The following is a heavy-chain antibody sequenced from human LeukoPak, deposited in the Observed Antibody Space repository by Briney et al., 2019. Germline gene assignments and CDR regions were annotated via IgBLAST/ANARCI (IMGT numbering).Heavy chain of an antibody. Sequence: GGSLRLSCAASEFSVGSNYMTWVRQAPGKGLEWVSLIYSGGSTYYADSVKGRFTISRDNSKNTLYLQMNSLRAEDTAVYYRARGPSGYHNTGGQGTLVTVSS. CDR3: ARGPSGYHNT. J-gene: IGHJ4*02. CDR1: EFSVGSNY. CDR2: IYSGGST. D-gene: IGHD5-12*01. V-gene: IGHV3-66*01.